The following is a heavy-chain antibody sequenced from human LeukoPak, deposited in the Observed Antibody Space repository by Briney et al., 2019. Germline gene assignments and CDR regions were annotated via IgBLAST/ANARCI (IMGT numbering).Heavy chain of an antibody. CDR2: ISNDESNK. Sequence: GSLRLSCAASGFTFSSSAMHWVRQPPGKGLEWLTVISNDESNKYYADSVKGRFTISRDNSKNMLYLQMNSLRTEDTAVYYCARGDGLWFGELFTYWGQGTPVTVSS. CDR3: ARGDGLWFGELFTY. D-gene: IGHD3-10*01. CDR1: GFTFSSSA. V-gene: IGHV3-30*03. J-gene: IGHJ4*02.